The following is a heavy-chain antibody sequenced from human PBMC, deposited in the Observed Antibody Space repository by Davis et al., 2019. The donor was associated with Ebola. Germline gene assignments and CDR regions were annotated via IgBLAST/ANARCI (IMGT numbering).Heavy chain of an antibody. V-gene: IGHV4-59*11. CDR3: AREKITMMSPPGALDI. Sequence: PSETLSLTCTVSGGSISSHYWSWIRQPPGKGLEWLGYIFYSGSTNYNPSLKSRVTISLDTSKNQFSLKLSSVTAADTAVYYCAREKITMMSPPGALDIWGQGTMVSVSS. J-gene: IGHJ3*02. CDR2: IFYSGST. D-gene: IGHD3-22*01. CDR1: GGSISSHY.